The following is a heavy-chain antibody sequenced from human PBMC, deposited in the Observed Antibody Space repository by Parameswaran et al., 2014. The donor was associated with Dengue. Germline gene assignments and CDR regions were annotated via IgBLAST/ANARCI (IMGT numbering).Heavy chain of an antibody. J-gene: IGHJ6*02. V-gene: IGHV3-48*03. CDR2: ISSSGSTI. CDR3: ARDLNYGMDV. Sequence: VRQAPGKGRGVGFSYISSSGSTIYYADSVKGRFTISRDNAKNSLYLQMNSLRAEDTAVYYCARDLNYGMDVWGQGTTVTVSS. D-gene: IGHD3-9*01.